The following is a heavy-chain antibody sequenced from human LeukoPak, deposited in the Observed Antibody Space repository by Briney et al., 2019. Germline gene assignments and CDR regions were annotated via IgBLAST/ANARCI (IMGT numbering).Heavy chain of an antibody. V-gene: IGHV4-34*01. Sequence: AETLTLACAVYGGSFSGYYWSWIRQSPGKGLEWIGELNQSGITNYNPSLKTRVTVSVDTSKNQLSLKLRSVTAADTAVYYCARDDRRYCSGGTCYSRDYWGEGTLDPVSS. J-gene: IGHJ4*02. CDR2: LNQSGIT. CDR3: ARDDRRYCSGGTCYSRDY. D-gene: IGHD2-15*01. CDR1: GGSFSGYY.